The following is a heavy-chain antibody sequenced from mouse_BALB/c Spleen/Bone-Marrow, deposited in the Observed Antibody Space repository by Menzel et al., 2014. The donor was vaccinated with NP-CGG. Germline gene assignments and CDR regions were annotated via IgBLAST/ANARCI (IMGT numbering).Heavy chain of an antibody. CDR2: IYPGNVNT. D-gene: IGHD2-14*01. V-gene: IGHV1S56*01. Sequence: VKLMESGPELVKPGSSVRISCKASGYTFTSYYIHWVKQRPGQGLEWIGWIYPGNVNTNYNEKFEDKATLTADKSSSTAYMHLSSLTSEDSAVYFCARGDYYRSPMDYWGQGTSVTVSS. J-gene: IGHJ4*01. CDR3: ARGDYYRSPMDY. CDR1: GYTFTSYY.